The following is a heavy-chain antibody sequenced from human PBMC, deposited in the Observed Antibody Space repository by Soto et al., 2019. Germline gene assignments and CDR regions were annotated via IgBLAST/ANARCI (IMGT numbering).Heavy chain of an antibody. CDR1: GFVFSTYT. Sequence: QVQLVESGGGVVQPGGSLRLSCAPSGFVFSTYTMHWVRQAPGKGLEWVTVISIDGSNKNYADSGKGRFTISRDNSKNALFLQMKSLRAEDEAVYYCAREGGRAGGNYRYGLDVWGQGTTVTVSS. D-gene: IGHD3-10*01. J-gene: IGHJ6*02. CDR2: ISIDGSNK. V-gene: IGHV3-30-3*01. CDR3: AREGGRAGGNYRYGLDV.